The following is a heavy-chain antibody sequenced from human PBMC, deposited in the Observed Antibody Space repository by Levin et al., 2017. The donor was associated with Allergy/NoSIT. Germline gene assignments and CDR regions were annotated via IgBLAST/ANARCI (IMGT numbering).Heavy chain of an antibody. J-gene: IGHJ4*02. CDR2: IHSGTT. Sequence: SQTLSLTCSISGASISNYYWNWIRQPPGKGLEWIGYIHSGTTHYNPSLKSRLTISVDTSKNQFSLRLTSVTAADTAVYYCARDGDGFDFWGQGTLVTVSS. V-gene: IGHV4-59*01. CDR3: ARDGDGFDF. CDR1: GASISNYY. D-gene: IGHD7-27*01.